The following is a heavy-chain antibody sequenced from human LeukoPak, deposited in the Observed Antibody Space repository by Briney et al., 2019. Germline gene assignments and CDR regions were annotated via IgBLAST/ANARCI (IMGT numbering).Heavy chain of an antibody. V-gene: IGHV4-59*08. Sequence: SETLSLTCTVSGGSISSYYWSWIRQPPGKGLEWIGYIYYSGSTNYNPSLKGRVTISVDTSKNQFSLKLSSVTAADTAVYYCASSEGGFFDYWGQGTLVTVSS. J-gene: IGHJ4*02. CDR3: ASSEGGFFDY. CDR1: GGSISSYY. CDR2: IYYSGST.